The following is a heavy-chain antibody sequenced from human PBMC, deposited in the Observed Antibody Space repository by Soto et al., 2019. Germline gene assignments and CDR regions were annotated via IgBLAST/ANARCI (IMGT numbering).Heavy chain of an antibody. CDR2: VNPIVGMS. CDR3: ATSYGSGSTHFDS. Sequence: QVQLVQSGPEVKKPGSSVKVSCTASGGTFNSYTLNWVRQAPGQRPVWVGRVNPIVGMSTSASKFQGRVTLTADKSTYRAYMDLTGLKSEDTAVYYCATSYGSGSTHFDSWGQGTLVTVAS. D-gene: IGHD3-10*01. V-gene: IGHV1-69*02. J-gene: IGHJ4*02. CDR1: GGTFNSYT.